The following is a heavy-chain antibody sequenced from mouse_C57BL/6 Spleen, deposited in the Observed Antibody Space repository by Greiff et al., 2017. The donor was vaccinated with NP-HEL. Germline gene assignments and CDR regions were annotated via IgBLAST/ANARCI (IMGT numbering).Heavy chain of an antibody. CDR1: GYTFTSYW. J-gene: IGHJ2*01. Sequence: QVQLQQPGAELVMPGASVKLSCKASGYTFTSYWMHWVKQRPGQGLEWIGEIDHSDSYPNYNQKFKGKSTLTVDKSSSQAYMQLSSLTSEDSAVYYCARGPYDGYFYYFDYWGQGTTLTVSS. V-gene: IGHV1-69*01. CDR2: IDHSDSYP. D-gene: IGHD2-3*01. CDR3: ARGPYDGYFYYFDY.